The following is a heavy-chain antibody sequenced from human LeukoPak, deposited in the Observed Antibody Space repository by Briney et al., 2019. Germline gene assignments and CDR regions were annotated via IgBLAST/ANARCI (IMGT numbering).Heavy chain of an antibody. J-gene: IGHJ5*02. V-gene: IGHV4-59*12. CDR3: AGLSKTWAGDWFDP. D-gene: IGHD3-10*01. Sequence: SETLSLTCTVSGGSISSYYWSWIRQPPGKGLEWIGYIYYSGSTNYNPSLKSRVTISVDTSKNQFSLKLTSMTAADTAVYYCAGLSKTWAGDWFDPWGQGTLVTVSS. CDR2: IYYSGST. CDR1: GGSISSYY.